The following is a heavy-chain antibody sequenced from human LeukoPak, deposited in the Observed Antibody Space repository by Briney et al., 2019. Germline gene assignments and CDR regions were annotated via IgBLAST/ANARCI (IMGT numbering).Heavy chain of an antibody. J-gene: IGHJ5*02. V-gene: IGHV1-18*01. D-gene: IGHD3-22*01. CDR2: ISVYNGNT. Sequence: ASVKVSCKASGYTFTTYGISWVRQAPGQGLEWMGWISVYNGNTNYAQKLQGRVTMTTDTSTSTAYMELRSLRSDDTAVYYCARESAYYYDSSGLYHWLDPWGQGTLVTVSS. CDR3: ARESAYYYDSSGLYHWLDP. CDR1: GYTFTTYG.